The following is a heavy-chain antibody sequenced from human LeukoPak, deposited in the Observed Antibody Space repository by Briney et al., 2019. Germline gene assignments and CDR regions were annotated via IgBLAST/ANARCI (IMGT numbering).Heavy chain of an antibody. V-gene: IGHV4-34*01. J-gene: IGHJ1*01. Sequence: PSETLSLTCAVYGGSFSGYYWSWIRQPPGKGLEWIGAINHSGSTNYNPSLKSRVTISVDTSKNQFSLKLSSVTAADTAVYYCARQTHDFWSGYQYFQHWGQGTLVTVSS. CDR3: ARQTHDFWSGYQYFQH. CDR2: INHSGST. CDR1: GGSFSGYY. D-gene: IGHD3-3*01.